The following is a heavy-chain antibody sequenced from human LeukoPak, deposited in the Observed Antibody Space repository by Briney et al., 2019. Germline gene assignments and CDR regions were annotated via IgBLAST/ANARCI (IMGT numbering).Heavy chain of an antibody. D-gene: IGHD5-24*01. CDR3: AKDDRWLQFCC. J-gene: IGHJ4*02. CDR2: ISGSGDNT. Sequence: GGTLRLSCAASGFTFSGYGMSWVRQAPGKGLEWVSAISGSGDNTYYADSVKGRFTISRDNSKNTLYLQMNSLRAEDTAVYYCAKDDRWLQFCCWGQGTLVTVSA. V-gene: IGHV3-23*01. CDR1: GFTFSGYG.